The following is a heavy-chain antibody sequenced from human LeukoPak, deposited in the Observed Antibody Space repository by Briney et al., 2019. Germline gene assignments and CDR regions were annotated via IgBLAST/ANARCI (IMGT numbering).Heavy chain of an antibody. J-gene: IGHJ4*02. CDR1: GFTLNSYA. CDR3: AKDLGRYRNNYFDY. D-gene: IGHD1-26*01. V-gene: IGHV3-23*01. CDR2: ISGSGGGT. Sequence: GGSLRLSCAASGFTLNSYAMSWLRQAPEKGLEWVATISGSGGGTYYADSVKGRFTISRDDSKNTLYLQMNSLRAEDTAVYYCAKDLGRYRNNYFDYWGQGTLVTVSS.